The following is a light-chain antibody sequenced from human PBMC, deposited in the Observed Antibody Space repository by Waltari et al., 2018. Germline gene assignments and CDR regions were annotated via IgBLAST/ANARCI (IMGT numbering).Light chain of an antibody. CDR3: QHHNSYPPT. CDR2: KAS. CDR1: QGISSY. J-gene: IGKJ4*01. Sequence: DIQMTQSPSSLSASVGDRVTITCRASQGISSYLAWYQQKPGKAPKLLIYKASTLQSGVPSRFSGSGSGTDFTLIISSLQPEDFATYYCQHHNSYPPTFGGGTKVEIK. V-gene: IGKV1-9*01.